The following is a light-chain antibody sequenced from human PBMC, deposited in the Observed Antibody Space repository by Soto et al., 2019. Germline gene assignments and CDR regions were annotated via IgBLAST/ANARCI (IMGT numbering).Light chain of an antibody. V-gene: IGKV3-20*01. J-gene: IGKJ1*01. Sequence: EIVLTQSPATLSSSPGERSPLSLRASQSVNSRYIAWYQVEPGQAPRLVISGASSRTSGIPDRFSASGSGTDFTLTISSLQTDDFATYYCQQYNTYSKTFGRGTKGDI. CDR1: QSVNSRY. CDR2: GAS. CDR3: QQYNTYSKT.